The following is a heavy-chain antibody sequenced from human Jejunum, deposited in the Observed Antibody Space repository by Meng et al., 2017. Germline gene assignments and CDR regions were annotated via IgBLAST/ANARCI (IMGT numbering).Heavy chain of an antibody. Sequence: QLQLQEAGSGLGKPSQNLSRTCAVSGGSISSDGYTWSWIRQPPGKGLEWIGYIYHTGSTYYNPSLKSRVTISVDRSKNQFSLNLSSVTAADTAVYYCARMDSAFHYFDYWGQGTLVTVSS. CDR3: ARMDSAFHYFDY. J-gene: IGHJ4*02. CDR2: IYHTGST. CDR1: GGSISSDGYT. D-gene: IGHD1-26*01. V-gene: IGHV4-30-2*01.